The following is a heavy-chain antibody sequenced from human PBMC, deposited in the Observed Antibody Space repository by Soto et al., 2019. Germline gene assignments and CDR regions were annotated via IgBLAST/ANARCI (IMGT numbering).Heavy chain of an antibody. V-gene: IGHV3-48*03. Sequence: GGSLRLSCAASGLTFSSYEMNWVRQAPGKGLEWVSYISSSGSTIYYADSVKGRFTISRDNAKNSLYLQMNSLRAEDTAVYYCARDAVENGMDVWGQGTTVTVSS. CDR2: ISSSGSTI. CDR1: GLTFSSYE. D-gene: IGHD2-15*01. J-gene: IGHJ6*02. CDR3: ARDAVENGMDV.